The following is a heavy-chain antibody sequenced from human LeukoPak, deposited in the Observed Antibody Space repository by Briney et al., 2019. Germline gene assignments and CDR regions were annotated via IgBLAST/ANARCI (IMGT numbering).Heavy chain of an antibody. D-gene: IGHD1-26*01. V-gene: IGHV1-46*01. CDR3: ARKGYSGSYRHYFDY. J-gene: IGHJ4*02. CDR2: INPSGGST. Sequence: VSCKASGYIFTRYXLHWVRQAPGQGLDGVGIINPSGGSTNYAQNFQGRVTMTRDRSTNTVYMEVSSLRDEDTAMYYCARKGYSGSYRHYFDYWGQGTLXXVXS. CDR1: GYIFTRYX.